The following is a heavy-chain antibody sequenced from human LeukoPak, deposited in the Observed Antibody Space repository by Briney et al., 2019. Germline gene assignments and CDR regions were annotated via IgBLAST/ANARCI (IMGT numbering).Heavy chain of an antibody. CDR1: GFTLSSYA. CDR3: AKMSLRVAGSMGAFDI. J-gene: IGHJ3*02. V-gene: IGHV3-23*01. CDR2: ISGSGGST. D-gene: IGHD6-19*01. Sequence: GGSLRLSCAASGFTLSSYAMSWVRQAPGKGLEWVSAISGSGGSTYYADSVKGRFTISRDNSKNTLYLQMNSLRAEDTAVYYCAKMSLRVAGSMGAFDIWGQGTMVTVSS.